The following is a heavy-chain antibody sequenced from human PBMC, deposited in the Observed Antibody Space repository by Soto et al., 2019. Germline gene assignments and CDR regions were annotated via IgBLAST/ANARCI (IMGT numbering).Heavy chain of an antibody. CDR2: IIPIFGTA. CDR3: ARNEWSDYYYYGMDV. V-gene: IGHV1-69*13. J-gene: IGHJ6*02. D-gene: IGHD3-3*01. Sequence: ASVKVSCKASGGTFSSYAISWVRQAPGQGLEWMGGIIPIFGTANYAQKFQGRVTITADESTSTAYMELSSLRSEDTAVYYCARNEWSDYYYYGMDVWGQGTTVTVSS. CDR1: GGTFSSYA.